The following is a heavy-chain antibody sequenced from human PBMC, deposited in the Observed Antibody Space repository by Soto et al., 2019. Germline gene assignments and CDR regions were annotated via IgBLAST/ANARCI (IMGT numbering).Heavy chain of an antibody. D-gene: IGHD6-6*01. CDR3: ARGYSSSLLGSYYYYYGMDV. CDR1: GDSVSSNSAA. V-gene: IGHV6-1*01. J-gene: IGHJ6*02. Sequence: SQTLSLTCAISGDSVSSNSAAWNWIRQSPSRGLEWLGRTYYRSKWYNDYAVSVKSRITINPDTSKNQFSLQLNSVTPEDTAVYYCARGYSSSLLGSYYYYYGMDVWGQGATVTVSS. CDR2: TYYRSKWYN.